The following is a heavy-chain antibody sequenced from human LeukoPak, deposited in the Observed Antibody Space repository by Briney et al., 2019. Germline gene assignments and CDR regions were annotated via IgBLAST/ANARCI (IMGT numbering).Heavy chain of an antibody. D-gene: IGHD3-3*01. CDR2: ILSDGSKE. J-gene: IGHJ4*02. V-gene: IGHV3-30*19. Sequence: GGSLRLSCAASGFTFSSYGMRWVRQAPGRGLEWVEVILSDGSKEFYTDSVKGRFTISRDNSKNTLYLQMNSLRAEDTAVYYCARDMSPPEYYDFWSIADWGQGTLVTVSS. CDR3: ARDMSPPEYYDFWSIAD. CDR1: GFTFSSYG.